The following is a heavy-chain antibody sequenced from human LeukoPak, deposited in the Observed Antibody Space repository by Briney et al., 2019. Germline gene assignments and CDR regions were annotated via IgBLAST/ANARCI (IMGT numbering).Heavy chain of an antibody. V-gene: IGHV4-39*07. CDR2: IYYSGST. CDR1: GGSISSSSYY. CDR3: AREFMGITMIVVVNYYYYMDV. Sequence: TSETLSLTCTVSGGSISSSSYYWGWIRQPPGKGLEWIGSIYYSGSTYYNPSLKSRVTISVDTSKNQFSLKLSSVTAADTAVYYCAREFMGITMIVVVNYYYYMDVWGKGTTVTVSS. J-gene: IGHJ6*03. D-gene: IGHD3-22*01.